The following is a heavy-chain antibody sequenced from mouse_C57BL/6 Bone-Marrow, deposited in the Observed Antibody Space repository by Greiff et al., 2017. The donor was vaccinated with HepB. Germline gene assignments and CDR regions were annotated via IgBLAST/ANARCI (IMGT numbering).Heavy chain of an antibody. J-gene: IGHJ4*01. Sequence: QVQLKQSGAELVMPGASVKLSCKASGYTFTSYWMHWVKQRPGQGLEWIGEIDPSDSYTNYNQKFKGKSTLTVDKSSSTAYMQLSSLTSEDSAVYYCARGPYYYGSSFYYAMDYWGQGTSVTVSS. D-gene: IGHD1-1*01. CDR2: IDPSDSYT. V-gene: IGHV1-69*01. CDR3: ARGPYYYGSSFYYAMDY. CDR1: GYTFTSYW.